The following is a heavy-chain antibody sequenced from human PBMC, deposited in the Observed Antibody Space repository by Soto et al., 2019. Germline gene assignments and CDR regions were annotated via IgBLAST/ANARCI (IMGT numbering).Heavy chain of an antibody. J-gene: IGHJ6*02. CDR3: AKDYRPYGDYGEYYYGMDV. D-gene: IGHD4-17*01. V-gene: IGHV3-30*18. CDR1: GFTFSSYG. CDR2: ISYDGSNK. Sequence: VQLVESGGGLVQPGGSLRLSCAASGFTFSSYGMHWVRQAPGKGLEWVAVISYDGSNKYYADSVKGRFTISRDNSKNTLYLQMNSLRAEDTAVYYCAKDYRPYGDYGEYYYGMDVWGQGTTVTVSS.